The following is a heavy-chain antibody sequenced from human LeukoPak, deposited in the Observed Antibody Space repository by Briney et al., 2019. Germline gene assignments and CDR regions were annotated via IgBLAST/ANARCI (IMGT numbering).Heavy chain of an antibody. CDR2: IYSSGST. D-gene: IGHD2-15*01. V-gene: IGHV4-59*01. J-gene: IGHJ5*02. CDR3: AREGCSGGNCWFDP. Sequence: SETLSLTCTVSGGSISRYYWSWIRQPPGKGLEWIGYIYSSGSTNYNPSLRSRVTISVDTSNDQFSLKLSSLTAADTAVYYCAREGCSGGNCWFDPWGQGTQVTVSS. CDR1: GGSISRYY.